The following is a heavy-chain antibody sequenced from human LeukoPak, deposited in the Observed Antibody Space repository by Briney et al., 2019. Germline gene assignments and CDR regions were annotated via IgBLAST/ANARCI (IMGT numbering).Heavy chain of an antibody. V-gene: IGHV3-33*01. CDR1: GFTFYNYA. CDR2: IWYDGSNK. D-gene: IGHD4-17*01. Sequence: GRSLRLSCAASGFTFYNYAMHWVRQAPGKGLEWVAVIWYDGSNKYYADSVKGRFTISRDNSKNTLYLQMNSLRAEDTAVYYCARDIYFYGDYVIDYWGQGTLVTVSS. CDR3: ARDIYFYGDYVIDY. J-gene: IGHJ4*02.